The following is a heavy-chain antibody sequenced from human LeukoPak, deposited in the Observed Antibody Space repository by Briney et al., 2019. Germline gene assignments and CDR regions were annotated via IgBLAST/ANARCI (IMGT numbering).Heavy chain of an antibody. CDR3: VRDLDGGNSGVVY. D-gene: IGHD4-23*01. Sequence: GGSLRLSCAASGFTFSTYSMNWVRQAPGKGLEWVSYISSSISTMYYADSVEGRFTISRDNAKTSLYLQMNSLRAEDTAVYYCVRDLDGGNSGVVYWGQGTLVTVSS. J-gene: IGHJ4*02. V-gene: IGHV3-48*01. CDR2: ISSSISTM. CDR1: GFTFSTYS.